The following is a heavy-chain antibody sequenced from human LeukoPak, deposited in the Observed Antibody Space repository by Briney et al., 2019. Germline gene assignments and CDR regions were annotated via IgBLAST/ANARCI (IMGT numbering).Heavy chain of an antibody. J-gene: IGHJ6*04. CDR2: IIPIFGTA. CDR1: GGTFSIYA. V-gene: IGHV1-69*06. Sequence: ASVKVSCKASGGTFSIYAISWVRQAPGQGLEWMGGIIPIFGTANYAQKFQGRVTITADKSTSTAYMELSSLRSEDTAVYYCARDSLRRGRRLGGYYYGMDVWGKGTTVTVPS. CDR3: ARDSLRRGRRLGGYYYGMDV. D-gene: IGHD2-15*01.